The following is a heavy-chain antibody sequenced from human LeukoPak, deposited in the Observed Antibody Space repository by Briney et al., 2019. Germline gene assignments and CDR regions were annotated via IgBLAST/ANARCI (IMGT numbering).Heavy chain of an antibody. J-gene: IGHJ3*02. CDR3: ARHLQIRVLRFLERLTDAFDI. V-gene: IGHV4-39*06. CDR1: GGSISSSSYY. D-gene: IGHD3-3*01. Sequence: PSGTLSLTCTVSGGSISSSSYYWGWIRQPPGKGLEWIGEINHSGSTNYNPSLKSRVTISVDTSKNQFPLKLSSVTAADTAVYYCARHLQIRVLRFLERLTDAFDIWGQGTMVTVSS. CDR2: INHSGST.